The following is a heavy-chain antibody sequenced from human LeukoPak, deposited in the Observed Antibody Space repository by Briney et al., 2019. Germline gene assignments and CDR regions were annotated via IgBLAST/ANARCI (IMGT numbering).Heavy chain of an antibody. CDR2: VGGGNDT. V-gene: IGHV3-23*01. J-gene: IGHJ4*02. CDR1: GFPFNIYG. CDR3: AKDATPGNSIWDHFDS. Sequence: GGSLRLSCAASGFPFNIYGMSWVRQAPGKGLEWVSSVGGGNDTHYADSVKGRFTGSRDDAKSTVYLQMNSLRVKDTAIYFCAKDATPGNSIWDHFDSWGQGTLVTVSS. D-gene: IGHD1-7*01.